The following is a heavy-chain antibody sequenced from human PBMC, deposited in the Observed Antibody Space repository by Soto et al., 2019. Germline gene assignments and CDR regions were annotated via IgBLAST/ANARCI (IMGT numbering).Heavy chain of an antibody. CDR3: ATDGGSGSYSEGIIHDYYYYYGMDV. Sequence: ASVKVSCKVSGYTLTELSMHWVRQAPGKGLEWMGGFDPEDGETIYAQKFQGRVTMTEDTSTDTAYMELSSLRSEDTAVYYCATDGGSGSYSEGIIHDYYYYYGMDVWGQGTTVTVSS. J-gene: IGHJ6*02. V-gene: IGHV1-24*01. CDR2: FDPEDGET. CDR1: GYTLTELS. D-gene: IGHD3-10*01.